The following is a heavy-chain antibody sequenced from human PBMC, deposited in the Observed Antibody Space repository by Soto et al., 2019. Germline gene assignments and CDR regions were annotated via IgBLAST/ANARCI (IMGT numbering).Heavy chain of an antibody. J-gene: IGHJ3*02. Sequence: QVQLVQSGAEVKKPGSSVKVSCKASGGTFSSYAISWVRQAPGQGLEWMGGIIPIFGTANYAQKFQGRVTITADDSTSTAYMELSSLRSEDTAVYYCARDPDYGDYGPLGIGAFDIWGQGTMVTVSS. V-gene: IGHV1-69*01. CDR3: ARDPDYGDYGPLGIGAFDI. CDR2: IIPIFGTA. CDR1: GGTFSSYA. D-gene: IGHD4-17*01.